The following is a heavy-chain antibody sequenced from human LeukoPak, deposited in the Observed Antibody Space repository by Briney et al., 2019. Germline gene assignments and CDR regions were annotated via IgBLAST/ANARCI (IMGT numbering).Heavy chain of an antibody. J-gene: IGHJ4*02. D-gene: IGHD4-17*01. CDR3: ARGGYYGDYGY. CDR1: GGSFSGYY. CDR2: INHSGST. Sequence: PSETLSLTCAVYGGSFSGYYWSWIRQPPGKGLEWIGEINHSGSTNYNPSLKSRVTISVDTSKNQFSLKLSSVTAADTAVYHCARGGYYGDYGYWGQGTLVTVSS. V-gene: IGHV4-34*01.